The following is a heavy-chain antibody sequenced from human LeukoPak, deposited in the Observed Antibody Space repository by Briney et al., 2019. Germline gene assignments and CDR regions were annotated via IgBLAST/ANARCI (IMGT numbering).Heavy chain of an antibody. D-gene: IGHD6-19*01. CDR2: INPSGGST. CDR3: ARVSSGWYSVSALYY. Sequence: GASVKLSCKASGYTFASFYMHCVRQAPGQWLEWMGIINPSGGSTSYAQKFQGRVTMTRDTSTSTVYMELSSLRSEDTAVYYCARVSSGWYSVSALYYWGQGTLVTVSS. CDR1: GYTFASFY. J-gene: IGHJ4*02. V-gene: IGHV1-46*01.